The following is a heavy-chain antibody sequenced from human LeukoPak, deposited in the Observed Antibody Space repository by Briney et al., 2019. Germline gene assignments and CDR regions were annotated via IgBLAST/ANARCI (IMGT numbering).Heavy chain of an antibody. J-gene: IGHJ4*02. D-gene: IGHD3-10*01. CDR1: GFTFSSYG. V-gene: IGHV3-33*06. Sequence: GGSLRLSCAASGFTFSSYGMHWVRQAPGKGLEWVAVIWYDGSNKYYADSVKGGFTISRDNSKTTLYLQMNSLRAEDTAVYYCAKPYYYGSGTHDREFDYWGQGTLVTVSS. CDR3: AKPYYYGSGTHDREFDY. CDR2: IWYDGSNK.